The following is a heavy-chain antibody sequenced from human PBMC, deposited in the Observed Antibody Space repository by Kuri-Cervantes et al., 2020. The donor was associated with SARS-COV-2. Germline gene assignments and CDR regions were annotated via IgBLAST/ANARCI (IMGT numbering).Heavy chain of an antibody. Sequence: SQTLSLTCSVYGGSFSGYYWSWIRQPPGKGLEWTGEINHSGSTNYNPSLKSRVTISVDTSKNQFPLKLSSVTAADTAVYYCARGRRYSLPGGLDYWGQGTLVTVSS. CDR3: ARGRRYSLPGGLDY. CDR1: GGSFSGYY. V-gene: IGHV4-34*01. CDR2: INHSGST. D-gene: IGHD3-9*01. J-gene: IGHJ4*02.